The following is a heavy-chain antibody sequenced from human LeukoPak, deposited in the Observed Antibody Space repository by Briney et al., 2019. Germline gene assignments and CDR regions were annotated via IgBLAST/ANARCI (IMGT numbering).Heavy chain of an antibody. CDR2: IWYDGSNK. Sequence: GGSLRLSCAASGFTFSSYGTHWVRQAPGKGLEWVAVIWYDGSNKYYADSVKGRFTISRDNSKNTLYLQMNSLRAEDTAVYYCARDGYSGYQDLGGYFDYWGQGTLVTVSS. V-gene: IGHV3-33*01. CDR1: GFTFSSYG. CDR3: ARDGYSGYQDLGGYFDY. J-gene: IGHJ4*02. D-gene: IGHD5-12*01.